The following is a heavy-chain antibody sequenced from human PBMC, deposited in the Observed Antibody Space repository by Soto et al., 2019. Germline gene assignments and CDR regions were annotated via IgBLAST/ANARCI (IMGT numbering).Heavy chain of an antibody. D-gene: IGHD6-13*01. CDR2: ISYDGSDK. V-gene: IGHV3-30*18. J-gene: IGHJ6*02. CDR3: AKDRGAAGGSYYGMDV. CDR1: GFPFISYG. Sequence: PGGSLRLSCAASGFPFISYGMHWVRQAPGKGLEWVAVISYDGSDKYYADSVKGQFTISRDNSKNTVYLQMNSLKGEDTAVYYCAKDRGAAGGSYYGMDVWGQGTTVTVSS.